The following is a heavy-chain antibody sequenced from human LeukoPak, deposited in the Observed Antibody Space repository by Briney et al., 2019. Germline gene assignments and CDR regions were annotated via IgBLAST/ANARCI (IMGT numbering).Heavy chain of an antibody. J-gene: IGHJ4*02. V-gene: IGHV3-7*02. Sequence: GGSLRLSCAASGFIFSSYWRSWVRQAPGKGLEWVANIRQDGGGKNYVDSAKGRFTISRDNAKNALYLQMNSLRAEDTAVYYCATSPYNWNDLAPDYWGQGTLVTVSS. D-gene: IGHD1-20*01. CDR2: IRQDGGGK. CDR3: ATSPYNWNDLAPDY. CDR1: GFIFSSYW.